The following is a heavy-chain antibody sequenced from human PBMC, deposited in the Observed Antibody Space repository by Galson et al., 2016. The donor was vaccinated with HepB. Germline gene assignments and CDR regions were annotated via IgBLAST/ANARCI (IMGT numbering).Heavy chain of an antibody. CDR2: ISYDGSYT. J-gene: IGHJ4*02. CDR1: GFTFRSYS. D-gene: IGHD3-3*01. Sequence: LRLSCAASGFTFRSYSMDWVRQAPGKGLEWVAVISYDGSYTYYVDSVKGRFTISRDNSKNTLYLQMNSLRPEDTAVYYCAKWGGSSITIFGMYYFDPWGQGILVTVSS. CDR3: AKWGGSSITIFGMYYFDP. V-gene: IGHV3-30*18.